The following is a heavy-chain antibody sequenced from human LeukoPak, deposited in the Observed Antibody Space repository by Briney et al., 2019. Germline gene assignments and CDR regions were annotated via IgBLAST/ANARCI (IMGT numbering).Heavy chain of an antibody. CDR2: ISGGGGSA. CDR3: AKKTIVGATVDAFDI. D-gene: IGHD1-26*01. Sequence: PGGSLRLSCVVSGFTFSSFAMSWVRQAPGKGLEWVSGISGGGGSAYYADSVKGRFTISRDNSKKTLYLQMNSLRAEDTAAYYCAKKTIVGATVDAFDIWGQGTMVTVSS. V-gene: IGHV3-23*01. J-gene: IGHJ3*02. CDR1: GFTFSSFA.